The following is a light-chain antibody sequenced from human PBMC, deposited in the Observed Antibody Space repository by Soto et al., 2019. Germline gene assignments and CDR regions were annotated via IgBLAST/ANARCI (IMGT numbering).Light chain of an antibody. CDR3: QQYNSYWT. J-gene: IGKJ1*01. Sequence: DIQMTQSPSTLSASVGDRVTITCRASQNINNWLAWYQQKPGKAPNLLIYKASSLESGVPSRFSGSGYVTEFTLTISSLQPDDFATYYCQQYNSYWTFGQGTKVEIK. CDR1: QNINNW. CDR2: KAS. V-gene: IGKV1-5*03.